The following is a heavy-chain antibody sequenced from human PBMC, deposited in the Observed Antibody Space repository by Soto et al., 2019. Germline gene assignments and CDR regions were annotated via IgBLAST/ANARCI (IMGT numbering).Heavy chain of an antibody. D-gene: IGHD3-16*01. CDR1: GYTFTSYY. J-gene: IGHJ6*02. CDR2: INPSGGST. Sequence: GTSVKVSCKASGYTFTSYYMHWVRQAPGQGLEWMGIINPSGGSTSYAQKFQGRVTMTRDTSTSTVYMELNSLRSEDTAVYYCARFRSSVFTSYYYYYGMDVWGQGTTVTVSS. V-gene: IGHV1-46*01. CDR3: ARFRSSVFTSYYYYYGMDV.